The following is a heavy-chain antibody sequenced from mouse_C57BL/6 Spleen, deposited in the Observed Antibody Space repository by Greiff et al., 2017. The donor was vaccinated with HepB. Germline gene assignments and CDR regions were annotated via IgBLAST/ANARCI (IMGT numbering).Heavy chain of an antibody. CDR1: GYTFTSYW. CDR3: AISPYYYGSSSFAY. V-gene: IGHV1-64*01. D-gene: IGHD1-1*01. CDR2: IHPNSGST. Sequence: QVQLKQPGAELVKPGASVKLSCKASGYTFTSYWMHWVQQRPGQGLEWIGMIHPNSGSTNYNEKFKSKATLTVDKSSSTAYMQLSSLTSEDSAVYYCAISPYYYGSSSFAYWGQGTLVTVSA. J-gene: IGHJ3*01.